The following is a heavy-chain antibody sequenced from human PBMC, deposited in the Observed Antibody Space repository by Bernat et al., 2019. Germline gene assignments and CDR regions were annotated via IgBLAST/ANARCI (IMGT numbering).Heavy chain of an antibody. CDR2: IWYDGSNK. CDR1: GFTFSSYG. Sequence: QVQLVESGGGVVQPGRSLRLSCAASGFTFSSYGMHWVRQAPGKGLELVAVIWYDGSNKYYADSVKGRFTISRDNSKNTLYLQMNSLRAEDTAVYYCARVGVYFDWHYRDYYYYGMDVWGQGTTVTVSS. CDR3: ARVGVYFDWHYRDYYYYGMDV. J-gene: IGHJ6*02. V-gene: IGHV3-33*01. D-gene: IGHD3-9*01.